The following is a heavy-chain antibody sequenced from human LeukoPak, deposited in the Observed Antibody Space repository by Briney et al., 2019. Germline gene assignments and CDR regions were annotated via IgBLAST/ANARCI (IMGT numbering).Heavy chain of an antibody. CDR2: IYSGGST. CDR1: GFTVSSNY. CDR3: ARGVVDGSDAFDI. Sequence: QSGGSLRLSCAASGFTVSSNYMSWVRQAPGKGLEWVSVIYSGGSTYYADSVKGRFTISRDNSKNTLYLQMNSLRAEDTAVYYCARGVVDGSDAFDIWGQGTMVTVSS. D-gene: IGHD2-8*02. J-gene: IGHJ3*02. V-gene: IGHV3-53*01.